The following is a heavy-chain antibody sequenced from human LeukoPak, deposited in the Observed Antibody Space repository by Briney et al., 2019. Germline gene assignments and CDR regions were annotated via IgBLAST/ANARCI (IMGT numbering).Heavy chain of an antibody. J-gene: IGHJ3*02. V-gene: IGHV3-21*01. Sequence: GGSLRLSCAASGFTFSSYSMNWVRQAPGKGLEWVSSISSSSSYIYYADSVKGRFTISRDNAKNSLYLQMNSLRAEDTAVYYCARDHYGSGSAFDIWGQGTMVAVSS. CDR1: GFTFSSYS. D-gene: IGHD3-10*01. CDR3: ARDHYGSGSAFDI. CDR2: ISSSSSYI.